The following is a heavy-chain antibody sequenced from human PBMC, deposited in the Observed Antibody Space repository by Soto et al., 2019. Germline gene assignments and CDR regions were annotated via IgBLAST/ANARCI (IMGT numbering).Heavy chain of an antibody. Sequence: QAHLEQSGAEVKRPGASVKVSCKAAGYTFSDFDINWLRQDSGQGHVRMGWMNAKSGDTFFAQRLQWKFNKTWGASLGTAYMEVGRLTSADTAMYYGARGHPFKYAGFDVWGRGATVAFAS. CDR3: ARGHPFKYAGFDV. CDR1: GYTFSDFD. V-gene: IGHV1-8*01. J-gene: IGHJ6*02. CDR2: MNAKSGDT. D-gene: IGHD2-2*01.